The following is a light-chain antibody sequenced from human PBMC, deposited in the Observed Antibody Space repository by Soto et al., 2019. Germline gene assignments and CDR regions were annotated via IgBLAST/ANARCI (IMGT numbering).Light chain of an antibody. V-gene: IGKV3-11*01. CDR3: QQRSNWPLT. Sequence: EIVLTQSPATLSLSPGERATLSCRASQSVSSYLAWYQQTPGQAPRLLVYDASNRATGIPARFSGSGSGTDFTLTISSLEPEDFAVYYCQQRSNWPLTFGGGTNVEIK. CDR1: QSVSSY. J-gene: IGKJ4*01. CDR2: DAS.